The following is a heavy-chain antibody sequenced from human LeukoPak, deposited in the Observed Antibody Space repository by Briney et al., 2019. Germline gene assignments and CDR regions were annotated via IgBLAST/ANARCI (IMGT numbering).Heavy chain of an antibody. CDR2: ISYDGSNK. V-gene: IGHV3-30*03. CDR1: GFSFSNYG. Sequence: PGRSLRLSCAASGFSFSNYGMHWVRQAPGKGLEWVAVISYDGSNKYYADSVKGRFSISRDNAKNTVYLHMNSLRAEDTAVYYCARGALYSYYMDVWGKGTTVTVSS. J-gene: IGHJ6*03. CDR3: ARGALYSYYMDV.